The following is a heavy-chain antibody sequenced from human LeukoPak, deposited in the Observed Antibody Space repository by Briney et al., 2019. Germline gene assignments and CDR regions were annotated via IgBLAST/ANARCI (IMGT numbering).Heavy chain of an antibody. J-gene: IGHJ5*02. V-gene: IGHV1-69*06. CDR2: IIPIFGTA. D-gene: IGHD3-10*01. Sequence: ASVKVSCKASGYTFTSYGISWVRQAPGQGLEWMGGIIPIFGTANYAQKFQGRVTITADKSTSTAYMELSSLRSEDTAVYYCASLSYGSGSYGRRFDPWGQGTLVTVSS. CDR1: GYTFTSYG. CDR3: ASLSYGSGSYGRRFDP.